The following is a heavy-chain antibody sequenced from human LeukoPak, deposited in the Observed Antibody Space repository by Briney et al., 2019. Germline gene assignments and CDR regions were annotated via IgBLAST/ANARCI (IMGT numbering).Heavy chain of an antibody. J-gene: IGHJ4*02. Sequence: GASVTVSCKASGGTFSSFGISWVRQAPGQGLEWMGGIISIFGTTNYAQKFQGRVAITADESTSTVYMELSSLRSEDTGVYYCARDVTGYSLSSGYWGQGTLVTVTS. D-gene: IGHD3-9*01. V-gene: IGHV1-69*01. CDR1: GGTFSSFG. CDR2: IISIFGTT. CDR3: ARDVTGYSLSSGY.